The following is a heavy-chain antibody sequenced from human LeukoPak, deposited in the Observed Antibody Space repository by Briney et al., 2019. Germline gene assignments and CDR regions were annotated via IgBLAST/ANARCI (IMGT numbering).Heavy chain of an antibody. Sequence: GGSLRLSCAASGFTFEDNGMSWVRQAPGKGLEWVSGLNWSGGSTGYADSVKGRFTISRDNARNSLYLQMNSLRTEDTALYYCATHSYYYGSGSYPHYLDYWGRGTLVTVSA. CDR3: ATHSYYYGSGSYPHYLDY. J-gene: IGHJ4*02. CDR1: GFTFEDNG. CDR2: LNWSGGST. D-gene: IGHD3-10*01. V-gene: IGHV3-20*04.